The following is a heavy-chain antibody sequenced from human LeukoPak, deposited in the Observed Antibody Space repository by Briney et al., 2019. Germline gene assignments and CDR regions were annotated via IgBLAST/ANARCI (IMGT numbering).Heavy chain of an antibody. CDR1: GYTFTGYY. V-gene: IGHV1-2*02. CDR3: ARARVWGSYRSYYFDY. J-gene: IGHJ4*02. D-gene: IGHD3-16*02. Sequence: ASVKVSCKASGYTFTGYYMHWVRQAPGQGLEWMGWINPNSGGTNYAQKFQGRVTITRDTSASTAYMELSSLRSEDMAVYYCARARVWGSYRSYYFDYWGQGTLVTVSS. CDR2: INPNSGGT.